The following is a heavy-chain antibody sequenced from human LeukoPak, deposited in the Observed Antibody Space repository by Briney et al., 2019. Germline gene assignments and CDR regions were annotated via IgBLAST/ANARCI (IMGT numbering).Heavy chain of an antibody. CDR3: AKGGCSSTNCYDLDY. J-gene: IGHJ4*02. D-gene: IGHD2-2*01. V-gene: IGHV3-23*01. CDR2: ISGGGGST. Sequence: PGGSLRLSCAASGFTFSSYAMSWVRQAPGKGLEWVSAISGGGGSTYYADSVKGRFTISRDNSKNTLYVQMKSLRVEDTAVYYCAKGGCSSTNCYDLDYWGQGTLVTVSS. CDR1: GFTFSSYA.